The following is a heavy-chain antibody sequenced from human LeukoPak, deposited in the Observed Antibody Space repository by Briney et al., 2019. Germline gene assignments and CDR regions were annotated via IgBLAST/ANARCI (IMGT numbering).Heavy chain of an antibody. V-gene: IGHV3-7*05. J-gene: IGHJ3*01. CDR1: GFTFTSHW. CDR3: ARGGVSRAAFDL. CDR2: INPDGSDQ. Sequence: GGSLRLSCAASGFTFTSHWMNWVRQAPGKGLEWVGNINPDGSDQQSVDSMKGRFTISRDNARNSLFLQVNSLRAGETAVYYCARGGVSRAAFDLWGQGTMVTVSS.